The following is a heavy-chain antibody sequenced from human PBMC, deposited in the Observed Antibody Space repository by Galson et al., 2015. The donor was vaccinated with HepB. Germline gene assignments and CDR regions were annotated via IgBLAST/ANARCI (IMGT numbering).Heavy chain of an antibody. D-gene: IGHD3-16*02. CDR1: GFTFSSYA. CDR3: AKDLEGVGVWGSYRWRYFDY. J-gene: IGHJ4*02. Sequence: SLRLSCAASGFTFSSYAMSWVRQAPGKGLEWVSAISGSGGSTCYADSVKGRFTISRDNSKNTLYLQMNSLRAEDTAVYYCAKDLEGVGVWGSYRWRYFDYWGQGTLVTVSS. CDR2: ISGSGGST. V-gene: IGHV3-23*01.